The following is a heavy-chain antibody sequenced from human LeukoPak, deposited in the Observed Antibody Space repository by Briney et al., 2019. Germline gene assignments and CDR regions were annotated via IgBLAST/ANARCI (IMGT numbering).Heavy chain of an antibody. CDR3: ARNGDSSSWYHEFDP. CDR2: IIPIFGTA. Sequence: ASVKVSCKASGGTFSSYAISWVRQAPGQGLEWMGGIIPIFGTANYAQKFQGRVTITADESTSTAYMELSSLRSEDTAVCYCARNGDSSSWYHEFDPWGQGTLVTVSS. D-gene: IGHD6-13*01. V-gene: IGHV1-69*13. CDR1: GGTFSSYA. J-gene: IGHJ5*02.